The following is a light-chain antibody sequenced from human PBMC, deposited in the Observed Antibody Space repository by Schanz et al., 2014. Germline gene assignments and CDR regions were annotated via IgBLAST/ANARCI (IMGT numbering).Light chain of an antibody. CDR1: SSDVGGYNF. CDR2: KVT. J-gene: IGLJ3*02. Sequence: SALTQPPSASGSPGQSVTISCTGTSSDVGGYNFVSWYQQIPGKAPKLMIYKVTQRPSGVPDRFSGSKSGNTASLTVSGLQADDEADYYCCSYAGSSTFLFGGGTKLTVL. V-gene: IGLV2-8*01. CDR3: CSYAGSSTFL.